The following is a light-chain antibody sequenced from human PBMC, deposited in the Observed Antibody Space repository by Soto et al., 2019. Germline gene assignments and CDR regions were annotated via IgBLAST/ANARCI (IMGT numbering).Light chain of an antibody. CDR3: CSYAGGTSVV. Sequence: QSVLTQPASVSGSPGQSITISCTGTSSDVGKYNLVSWYQQHPGKAPKLMIYEDGERPSGISNRFSGSKSGNTASLTISGLRTEDEADYYCCSYAGGTSVVFGGGTKLTVL. CDR1: SSDVGKYNL. J-gene: IGLJ2*01. V-gene: IGLV2-23*01. CDR2: EDG.